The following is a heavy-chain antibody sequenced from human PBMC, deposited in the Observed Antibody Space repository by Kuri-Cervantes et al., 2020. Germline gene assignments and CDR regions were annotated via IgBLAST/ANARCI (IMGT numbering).Heavy chain of an antibody. Sequence: SVKVSCKASGFTFTSSAMQWVRQARGQRLEWIGWIVVGSGNTNYAQKFQERVTITRDMSTSTAYMELSSLRSEDTAVYYCASHHIVVVTAISWAESDAFDIWGQGTMVAVSS. D-gene: IGHD2-21*02. CDR2: IVVGSGNT. V-gene: IGHV1-58*02. CDR3: ASHHIVVVTAISWAESDAFDI. CDR1: GFTFTSSA. J-gene: IGHJ3*02.